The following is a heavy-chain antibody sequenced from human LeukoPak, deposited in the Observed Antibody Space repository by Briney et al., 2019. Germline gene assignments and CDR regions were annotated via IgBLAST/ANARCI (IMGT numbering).Heavy chain of an antibody. V-gene: IGHV4-39*07. Sequence: SETLSLTCTVSGGSISSSSYYWGWIRQPPGKGLEWIGSIYYSGSTYYNPSLKSRVTISVDTSKNQFSLKLSSVTAADTAVYYCARVCGYSGSYLDYWGQGTLVTVSS. CDR3: ARVCGYSGSYLDY. D-gene: IGHD1-26*01. J-gene: IGHJ4*02. CDR2: IYYSGST. CDR1: GGSISSSSYY.